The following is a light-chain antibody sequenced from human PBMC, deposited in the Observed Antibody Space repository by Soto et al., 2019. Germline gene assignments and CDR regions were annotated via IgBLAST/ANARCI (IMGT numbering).Light chain of an antibody. CDR3: AAWDDSLNGRAV. CDR2: SNN. J-gene: IGLJ7*01. CDR1: SSNIGSNT. V-gene: IGLV1-44*01. Sequence: QSVLTQPPSASGTPGQRVTISCSGSSSNIGSNTVNWYQQLPGTAPKLLIYSNNQRPSGVPDRFSGSKSGTSASLAISGLQSEDEADYYCAAWDDSLNGRAVFGGGTQLTDL.